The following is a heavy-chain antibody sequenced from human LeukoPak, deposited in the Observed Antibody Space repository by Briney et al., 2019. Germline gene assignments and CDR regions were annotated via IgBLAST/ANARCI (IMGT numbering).Heavy chain of an antibody. CDR1: GGSFSGYY. CDR3: ARDQCITFGGVTGYAFDI. J-gene: IGHJ3*02. D-gene: IGHD3-16*01. Sequence: SETLTLTCAVYGGSFSGYYWSWIRQPPGKGLEWIGEINHSGSTNYNPSLKSRVTMSVDTSKNQFSLKLSSVTAADTAVYYCARDQCITFGGVTGYAFDIWGQGTMVTVSS. CDR2: INHSGST. V-gene: IGHV4-34*01.